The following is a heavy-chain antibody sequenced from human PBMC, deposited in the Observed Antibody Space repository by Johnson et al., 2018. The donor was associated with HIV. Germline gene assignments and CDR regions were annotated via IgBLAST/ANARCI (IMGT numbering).Heavy chain of an antibody. V-gene: IGHV3-33*08. CDR1: GFTFSSYG. D-gene: IGHD1-1*01. CDR2: IRYDGSNK. J-gene: IGHJ3*02. Sequence: QVQLVESGGGVVQPGRSLRLSCAASGFTFSSYGMHWVRQAPGKGLEWVAVIRYDGSNKYYADSVKGRFTISRDNSKNTLYLQMNSLRAEDTALYYCARVALNVGNDAFDIWGQGTMVTVSS. CDR3: ARVALNVGNDAFDI.